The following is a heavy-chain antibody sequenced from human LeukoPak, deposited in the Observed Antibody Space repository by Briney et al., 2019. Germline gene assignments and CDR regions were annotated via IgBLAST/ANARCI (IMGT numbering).Heavy chain of an antibody. Sequence: GGSLRLSCAASGFTFSSYAMSWVRQAPGKGLEWVSAISGSGGSTYYADSVKGRFTISRDNAKNSLYLQMNSLRAEDTAVYYCARGRGGRLFPLFDYWGQGTLVTVSS. D-gene: IGHD2-21*01. CDR1: GFTFSSYA. CDR2: ISGSGGST. V-gene: IGHV3-23*01. J-gene: IGHJ4*02. CDR3: ARGRGGRLFPLFDY.